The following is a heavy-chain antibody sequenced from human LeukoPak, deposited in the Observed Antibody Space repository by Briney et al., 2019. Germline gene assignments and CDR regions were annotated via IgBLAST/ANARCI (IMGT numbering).Heavy chain of an antibody. D-gene: IGHD3-22*01. Sequence: ASGKVSCKASGYTFTGYYMHWVRQAPGQGLEWMGRINPNSGGTNYAQKFQGRVTMTRDTSISTAYMELSRLRSDDTAVYYCASSNYYDSSGYYYYWGQGTLVTVSS. CDR3: ASSNYYDSSGYYYY. CDR1: GYTFTGYY. J-gene: IGHJ4*02. CDR2: INPNSGGT. V-gene: IGHV1-2*06.